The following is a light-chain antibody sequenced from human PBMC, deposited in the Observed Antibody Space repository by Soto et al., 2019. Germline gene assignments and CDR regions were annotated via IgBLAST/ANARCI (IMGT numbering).Light chain of an antibody. CDR1: QSVTRD. CDR3: QQYNNWPPLT. Sequence: EIVMTQSPASLSVSPGERVTLSCRASQSVTRDLAWYQQKPGQAPRLLIYGASNRATGIPVRFSGSGSGTEFTLTISNLQPEDFAVYYCQQYNNWPPLTFGGGTKVEIK. J-gene: IGKJ4*01. V-gene: IGKV3-15*01. CDR2: GAS.